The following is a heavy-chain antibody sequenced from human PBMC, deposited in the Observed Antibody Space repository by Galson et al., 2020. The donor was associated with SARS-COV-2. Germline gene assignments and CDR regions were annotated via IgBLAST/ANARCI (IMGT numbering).Heavy chain of an antibody. CDR1: GYTFSSSG. Sequence: ASVKVSCKASGYTFSSSGITWVRQAPGQGLEWMGWIRAYNGNIDYAQKLQGRVTMTTDTSTSTAYMELRSLRSDDTAVYYCAKRGGDFWSGYYDWFDPWGQGTLVTVSS. CDR3: AKRGGDFWSGYYDWFDP. CDR2: IRAYNGNI. J-gene: IGHJ5*02. V-gene: IGHV1-18*01. D-gene: IGHD3-3*01.